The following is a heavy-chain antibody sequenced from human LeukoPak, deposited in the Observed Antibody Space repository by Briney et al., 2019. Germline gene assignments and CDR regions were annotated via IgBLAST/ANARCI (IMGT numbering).Heavy chain of an antibody. J-gene: IGHJ4*02. Sequence: SETLSLTCAVYGGSFSGYYWSWIRQPPGKGLEWIGEINHSGSTNYNPPLKSRVTISVDTSKNQFSLKLSSVTAADTAVYYCARGSYYYYGSGRTQKYYFDYWGQGTLVTVSS. D-gene: IGHD3-10*01. V-gene: IGHV4-34*01. CDR1: GGSFSGYY. CDR2: INHSGST. CDR3: ARGSYYYYGSGRTQKYYFDY.